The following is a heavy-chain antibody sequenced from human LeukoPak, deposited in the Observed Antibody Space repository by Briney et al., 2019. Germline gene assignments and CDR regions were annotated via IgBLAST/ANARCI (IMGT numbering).Heavy chain of an antibody. CDR3: ARVGHCGSCCLLPSAGLDY. CDR2: ISSSSSYI. V-gene: IGHV3-21*01. D-gene: IGHD2-15*01. Sequence: GGSLRLSCAASGFTFSSYSMNWVRQAPGKGLEWVSSISSSSSYIYYADSVKGRFTISRDNAKNSLYLQMNSLRAEDTAVYYCARVGHCGSCCLLPSAGLDYWGQGTLVTVSS. J-gene: IGHJ4*02. CDR1: GFTFSSYS.